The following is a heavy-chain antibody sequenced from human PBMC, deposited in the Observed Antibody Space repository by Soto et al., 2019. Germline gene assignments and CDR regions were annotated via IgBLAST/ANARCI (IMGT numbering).Heavy chain of an antibody. Sequence: QITLNESGPTVVRPTETLTLTCRFSGFSLTTSGVGVGWIRQSSGQAPEWRALIYWDDDKRYSASLKSRLTITKDTSKNQVVLTVSDLDPTDTATYYCAHRVLRTVFGLVTTTAIYFDFWGQGTPVAVSS. CDR3: AHRVLRTVFGLVTTTAIYFDF. CDR2: IYWDDDK. D-gene: IGHD3-3*01. V-gene: IGHV2-5*02. J-gene: IGHJ4*02. CDR1: GFSLTTSGVG.